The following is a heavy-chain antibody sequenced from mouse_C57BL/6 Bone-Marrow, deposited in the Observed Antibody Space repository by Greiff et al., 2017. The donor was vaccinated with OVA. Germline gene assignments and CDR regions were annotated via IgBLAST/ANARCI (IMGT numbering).Heavy chain of an antibody. CDR3: ARYSGGYYYAMDY. D-gene: IGHD2-12*01. J-gene: IGHJ4*01. V-gene: IGHV1-53*01. CDR2: INPSNGGT. Sequence: VKLQQPGTELVKPGASVKLSCKASGYTFTSYWMHWVKQRPGQGLEWIGNINPSNGGTNYNEKFKSKATLTVDKSSSTAYMQLSSLTSEDSAVYYCARYSGGYYYAMDYWGQGTSVTVSS. CDR1: GYTFTSYW.